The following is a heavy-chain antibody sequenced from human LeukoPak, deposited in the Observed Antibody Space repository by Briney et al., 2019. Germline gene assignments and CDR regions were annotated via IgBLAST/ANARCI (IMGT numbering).Heavy chain of an antibody. D-gene: IGHD3-10*01. J-gene: IGHJ5*02. CDR1: GVSISRYY. Sequence: SETLSLTCTVSGVSISRYYWSWLRQPAGKGLEWIGRIYSSGSTTYHPSLKSRVTMSIDTSKNQFSLKLSFVAAADTAVYYCARDSGTTGEVKFDPWGQGTLVTVSS. CDR3: ARDSGTTGEVKFDP. V-gene: IGHV4-4*07. CDR2: IYSSGST.